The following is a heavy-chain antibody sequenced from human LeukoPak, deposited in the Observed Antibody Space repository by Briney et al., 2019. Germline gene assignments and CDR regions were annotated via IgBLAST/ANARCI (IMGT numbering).Heavy chain of an antibody. D-gene: IGHD3-16*01. V-gene: IGHV3-53*01. CDR3: SRARGGDGLPFDY. Sequence: GGSLRLSCAASGFTVSNNSMSWVRQAPGTWLEWVSLIYSDGTTSYADSVRGRFTISRDNSKNTLYLHMNSLSAEDTAVYYCSRARGGDGLPFDYWGQGTLVTVS. CDR1: GFTVSNNS. J-gene: IGHJ4*02. CDR2: IYSDGTT.